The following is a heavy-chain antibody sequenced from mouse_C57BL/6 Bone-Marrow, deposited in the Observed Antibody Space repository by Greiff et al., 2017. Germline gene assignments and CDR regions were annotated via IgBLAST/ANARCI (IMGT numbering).Heavy chain of an antibody. D-gene: IGHD1-1*01. J-gene: IGHJ2*01. CDR3: ARWGITTGVATENYVDY. CDR2: IDPSDSST. V-gene: IGHV1-69*01. Sequence: QVQLQQPGAELVMPGASVKLSCKASGYTFTSYWMHWVKQRPGQGLEWIGEIDPSDSSTNYNQKFTGKSTLTVDNSSSPAYMQLSSLTSEDSAVYYCARWGITTGVATENYVDYWGQGTTLTVSA. CDR1: GYTFTSYW.